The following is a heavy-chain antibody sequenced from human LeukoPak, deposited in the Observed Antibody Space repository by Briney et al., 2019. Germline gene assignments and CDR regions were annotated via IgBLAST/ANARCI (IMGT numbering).Heavy chain of an antibody. Sequence: SETLSLTCTVSGGSVTSGNYYWNWIRQPAGKGLEWIGRIYTNGGASYNPSLKSRVTISIDASKNQFSLKLSSVTAADTAVYYCARSYGDHWYFDLWGRGTLVTVSS. D-gene: IGHD4-17*01. CDR3: ARSYGDHWYFDL. CDR1: GGSVTSGNYY. CDR2: IYTNGGA. V-gene: IGHV4-61*02. J-gene: IGHJ2*01.